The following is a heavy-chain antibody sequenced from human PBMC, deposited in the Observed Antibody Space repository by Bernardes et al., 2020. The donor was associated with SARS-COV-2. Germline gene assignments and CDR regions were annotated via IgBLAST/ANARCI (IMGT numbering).Heavy chain of an antibody. CDR1: GYTLTKNG. CDR2: IHVYKGNT. J-gene: IGHJ6*03. V-gene: IGHV1-18*01. Sequence: ASVKASCKPSGYTLTKNGISWVRQAPGQGLEWLGWIHVYKGNTNYAQKFQGRVTMTTDTVTSTAYMELRSLRSDDTAVYYCARVVGPVAYDYYFYYMDVWGKGTTVTVSS. D-gene: IGHD2-2*01. CDR3: ARVVGPVAYDYYFYYMDV.